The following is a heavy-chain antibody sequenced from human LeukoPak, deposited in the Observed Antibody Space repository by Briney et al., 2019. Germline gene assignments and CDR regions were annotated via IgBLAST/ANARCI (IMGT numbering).Heavy chain of an antibody. CDR2: ISGSGGST. CDR1: GFTFSSYA. D-gene: IGHD4-17*01. J-gene: IGHJ4*02. V-gene: IGHV3-23*01. CDR3: AKGLPRDLAYGDYFDY. Sequence: PGGSLRLSCAASGFTFSSYAMSWVRQAPGKGLEWVSAISGSGGSTYYADSVKGRFTISRDNSKNTLYLQMNGLRAEDTAVYYCAKGLPRDLAYGDYFDYWGQGTLVTVSS.